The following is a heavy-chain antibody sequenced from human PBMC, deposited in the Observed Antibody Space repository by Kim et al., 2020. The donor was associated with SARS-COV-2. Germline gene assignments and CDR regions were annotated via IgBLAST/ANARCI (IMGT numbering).Heavy chain of an antibody. V-gene: IGHV5-10-1*01. Sequence: PSFQGHVTISADKSISTAYLQWSSLKASDTAMYYCARHSSYGDYGLYFDYWGQGTLVTVSS. J-gene: IGHJ4*02. CDR3: ARHSSYGDYGLYFDY. D-gene: IGHD4-17*01.